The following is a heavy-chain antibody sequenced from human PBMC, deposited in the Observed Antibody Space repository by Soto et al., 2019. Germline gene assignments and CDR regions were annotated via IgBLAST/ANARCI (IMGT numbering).Heavy chain of an antibody. J-gene: IGHJ3*02. V-gene: IGHV3-74*01. CDR1: EFTFSSYW. Sequence: EVQLVESGGGLVQPGGSLRLSCAASEFTFSSYWMHWVRQGPGKGLVWVSRVNSDGSSTGYADSVKGRFSISRDNAKNTLYLQMYSLRAEDTAVYYCARVEDRSGYLAFDIWGQGTMVTVSS. CDR3: ARVEDRSGYLAFDI. CDR2: VNSDGSST. D-gene: IGHD3-22*01.